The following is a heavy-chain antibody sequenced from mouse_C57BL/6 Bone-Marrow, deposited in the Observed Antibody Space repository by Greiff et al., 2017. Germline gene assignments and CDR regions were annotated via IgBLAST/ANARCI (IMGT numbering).Heavy chain of an antibody. Sequence: QVQLQQPGAELVKPGASVKMSCKASGYTFTSYWITWVKQRPGQGLEWIGDIYPGSGSTNYNEKFKSKATLTVDTSSSTAYMQLSSLTSEDSAVYYCASEARQLRLDRDAMDYWGQGTSVTVSS. D-gene: IGHD3-2*02. J-gene: IGHJ4*01. V-gene: IGHV1-55*01. CDR3: ASEARQLRLDRDAMDY. CDR2: IYPGSGST. CDR1: GYTFTSYW.